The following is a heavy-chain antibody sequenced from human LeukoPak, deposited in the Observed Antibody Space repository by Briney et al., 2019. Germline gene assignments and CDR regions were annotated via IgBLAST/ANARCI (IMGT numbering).Heavy chain of an antibody. CDR1: GGSISSSIYY. CDR2: ISYSGTT. CDR3: ATRKNYYGRPFDP. Sequence: PSETLSLTCTVSGGSISSSIYYWGWIRQPPGKGLEWIGSISYSGTTYYNPSLKSRVTISVDTSKNHFSLKLSSVTAADTAVYYCATRKNYYGRPFDPWGQGTLVTVSS. V-gene: IGHV4-39*02. D-gene: IGHD3-10*01. J-gene: IGHJ5*02.